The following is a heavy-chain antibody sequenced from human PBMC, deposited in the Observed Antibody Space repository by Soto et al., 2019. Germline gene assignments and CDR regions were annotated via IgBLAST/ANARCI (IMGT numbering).Heavy chain of an antibody. D-gene: IGHD2-15*01. CDR3: AKDSRSHPQGSFDP. J-gene: IGHJ5*02. Sequence: EVQLLESGGGLVQPGESLRLSCAASGLTFSSYAMTWVRQAPGKGLEWVSSISGSGDYTYFADSVKGRFTISRDNSKDTLYLQMSSLRVEDTAIYYCAKDSRSHPQGSFDPWGQGTLVTVSS. CDR1: GLTFSSYA. CDR2: ISGSGDYT. V-gene: IGHV3-23*01.